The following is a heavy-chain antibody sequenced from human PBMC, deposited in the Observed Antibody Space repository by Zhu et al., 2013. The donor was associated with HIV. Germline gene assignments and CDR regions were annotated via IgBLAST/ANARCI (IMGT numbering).Heavy chain of an antibody. Sequence: QVQLVQSGAEVKKPGSSVKVSCRASGGTFSSYAISWVRQAPGQGLEWMGGIIPIFGTANYAQKFQGRVTITADESTSTAYMELSSLRSEDTAVYYCAREGEPSWNHPADVSYPVYYFDYWGQGTLVTVSS. V-gene: IGHV1-69*01. D-gene: IGHD1-1*01. J-gene: IGHJ4*02. CDR1: GGTFSSYA. CDR3: AREGEPSWNHPADVSYPVYYFDY. CDR2: IIPIFGTA.